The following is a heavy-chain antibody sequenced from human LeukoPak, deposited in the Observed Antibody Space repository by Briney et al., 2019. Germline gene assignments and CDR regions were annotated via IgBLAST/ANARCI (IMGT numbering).Heavy chain of an antibody. CDR3: ARYDYGDYKDAFDI. CDR1: GGSISSYY. J-gene: IGHJ3*02. Sequence: PSETLSLTCTVPGGSISSYYWSWIRQPAGKGLEWVGRIYTSGSTNYNPSLKSRVTMSVDTSKNQFSLKLSSVTAADTAVYYCARYDYGDYKDAFDIWGQGTMVTVSS. V-gene: IGHV4-4*07. D-gene: IGHD4-17*01. CDR2: IYTSGST.